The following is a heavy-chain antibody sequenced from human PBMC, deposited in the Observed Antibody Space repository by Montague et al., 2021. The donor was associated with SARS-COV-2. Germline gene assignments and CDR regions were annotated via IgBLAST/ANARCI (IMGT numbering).Heavy chain of an antibody. CDR1: GFTFSSYW. D-gene: IGHD3-22*01. Sequence: SLRLSCAASGFTFSSYWMSWVRQAPGKGLEWVAHIKQDGSEKYYVDSVKGRFTISRDNAKNSLYLQMNSLRAEDTAVYYCARDSFFVGDSSADYYYGMDVWGQGTTVTVSS. V-gene: IGHV3-7*01. CDR2: IKQDGSEK. CDR3: ARDSFFVGDSSADYYYGMDV. J-gene: IGHJ6*02.